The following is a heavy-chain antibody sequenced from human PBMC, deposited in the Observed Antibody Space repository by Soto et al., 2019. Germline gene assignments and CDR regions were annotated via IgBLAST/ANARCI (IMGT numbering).Heavy chain of an antibody. D-gene: IGHD2-15*01. CDR1: GYTFINYG. J-gene: IGHJ4*02. CDR3: ARDRGRSCSGGTCPFDY. Sequence: GASVKVSCKPSGYTFINYGITWVRQAPGQGLEWMGWISGYDGNTNYAPKLQGRVTMTRDTSTSTVYMELRSLRSDDTAVYYCARDRGRSCSGGTCPFDYWGQGTLVTVPQ. V-gene: IGHV1-18*01. CDR2: ISGYDGNT.